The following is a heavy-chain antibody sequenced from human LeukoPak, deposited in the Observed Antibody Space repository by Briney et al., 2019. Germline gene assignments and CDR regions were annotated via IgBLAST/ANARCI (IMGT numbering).Heavy chain of an antibody. V-gene: IGHV3-21*01. CDR2: ISSISSYI. Sequence: PGGSLRLSCVASGSTFSSYSMNWVRQAPGKGLEWVSSISSISSYIYYADSVKGRFTISRDNAKNSLYLQMNSLRAEDTAVYYCARPTLYDSSGYYSLFDYWGQGTLVTVSS. D-gene: IGHD3-22*01. J-gene: IGHJ4*02. CDR3: ARPTLYDSSGYYSLFDY. CDR1: GSTFSSYS.